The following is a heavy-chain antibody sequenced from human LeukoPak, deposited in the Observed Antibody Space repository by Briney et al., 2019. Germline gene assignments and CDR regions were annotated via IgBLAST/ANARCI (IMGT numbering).Heavy chain of an antibody. J-gene: IGHJ6*03. CDR2: INPSGGST. V-gene: IGHV1-46*01. D-gene: IGHD3-10*01. CDR1: GYTFTSYY. Sequence: ASVKVSCKASGYTFTSYYMHWVRQPPGQGLEWMGIINPSGGSTNYAQKFQGRVTMTRDTSTNTVYMELSSLRSEDTAVYYCARGPSITMVRGGQWYYYMDVWGKGTTVTISS. CDR3: ARGPSITMVRGGQWYYYMDV.